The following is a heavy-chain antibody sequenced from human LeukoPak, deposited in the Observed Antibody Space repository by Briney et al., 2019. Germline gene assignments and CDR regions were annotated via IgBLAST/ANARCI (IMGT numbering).Heavy chain of an antibody. D-gene: IGHD3-9*01. CDR3: ARKRSFDL. CDR2: IYYSESA. CDR1: GASMTNYY. Sequence: SETLSLTCTVSGASMTNYYWSWIRQPPGKRLEWIGCIYYSESATYNPSLKSRVTISLDTSKNQFFLKLSSVTAADTAVYYCARKRSFDLWGQGTLVTVSS. V-gene: IGHV4-59*01. J-gene: IGHJ4*02.